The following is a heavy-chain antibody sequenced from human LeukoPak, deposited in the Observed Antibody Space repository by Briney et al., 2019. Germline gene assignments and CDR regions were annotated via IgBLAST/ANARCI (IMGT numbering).Heavy chain of an antibody. D-gene: IGHD3-9*01. CDR2: INHSGST. CDR3: ARGGTYYDILTGYSPFDY. Sequence: PSETLSLTCAVYGGSFSGYYWSWIRQPPGKGLEWIGEINHSGSTNYNPSLKSRVTISVDTPKNQFSLKLSSVTAADTAVYYCARGGTYYDILTGYSPFDYWGQGTLVTVSS. V-gene: IGHV4-34*01. J-gene: IGHJ4*02. CDR1: GGSFSGYY.